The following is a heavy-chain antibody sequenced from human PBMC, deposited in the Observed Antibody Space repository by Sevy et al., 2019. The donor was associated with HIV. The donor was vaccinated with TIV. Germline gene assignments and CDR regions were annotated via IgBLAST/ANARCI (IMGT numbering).Heavy chain of an antibody. CDR2: INHSGST. CDR1: GGSFSGYY. Sequence: SETLSLTCAVYGGSFSGYYWSWIRQPPGKGLEWIGEINHSGSTNYNPSLKSRVTISVDTSKNQFSLKLSSVTAADTAVYYCARVGSDRAMATWNWFDPWGQGTLVTVSS. CDR3: ARVGSDRAMATWNWFDP. V-gene: IGHV4-34*01. D-gene: IGHD5-18*01. J-gene: IGHJ5*02.